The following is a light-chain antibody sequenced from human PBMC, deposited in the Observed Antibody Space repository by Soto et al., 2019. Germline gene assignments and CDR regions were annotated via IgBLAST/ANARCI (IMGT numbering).Light chain of an antibody. CDR2: GAS. Sequence: IVMTQSPATLSVSPGERATLSCRASQSVGNYSAWYQQKAGQAPRLLVYGASTRAAGTPARFIGSGSGTEFTLTISSVQSEDFALYYCQQYNHWPRTFGQGTKVDI. CDR3: QQYNHWPRT. J-gene: IGKJ1*01. CDR1: QSVGNY. V-gene: IGKV3-15*01.